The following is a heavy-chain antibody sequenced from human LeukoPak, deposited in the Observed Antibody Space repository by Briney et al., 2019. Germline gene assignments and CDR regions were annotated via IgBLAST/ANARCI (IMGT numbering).Heavy chain of an antibody. D-gene: IGHD2/OR15-2a*01. J-gene: IGHJ4*02. CDR2: LYSAGNT. CDR1: GFTVSSNY. V-gene: IGHV3-66*02. CDR3: ARAREYLAIDY. Sequence: GGSLRLSCAASGFTVSSNYMNWVRQAPGKGLEWVSVLYSAGNTFYADSVKGRFTISRDNSKNTLYLQMYSLRPEDTAVYDCARAREYLAIDYWGQGTLVTVSS.